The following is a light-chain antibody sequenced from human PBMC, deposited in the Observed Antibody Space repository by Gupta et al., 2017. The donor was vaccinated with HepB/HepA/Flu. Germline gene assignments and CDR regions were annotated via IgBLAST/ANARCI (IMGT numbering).Light chain of an antibody. CDR1: QSVSSN. Sequence: EIVMTQSPATLSVSPGERATLSCRASQSVSSNLAWYQQKPGKAPRLLLYGASTRATGFAARFSGSGSGREFTLTITSLQSEDFAVYYCQQYNNWPRTFGQGTKVEIK. J-gene: IGKJ1*01. V-gene: IGKV3-15*01. CDR2: GAS. CDR3: QQYNNWPRT.